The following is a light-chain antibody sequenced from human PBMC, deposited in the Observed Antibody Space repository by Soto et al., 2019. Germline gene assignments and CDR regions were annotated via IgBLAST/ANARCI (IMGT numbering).Light chain of an antibody. CDR1: QNIGTY. Sequence: DIQMTQSPSTLSVSVGDRVTITCRASQNIGTYLAWYQQKPGKAPKLLIYKASSLESGVPSRFRGSGSGTEFSLTISSLQFDDSAIYYCQQYISSPITFGQGTRMEIK. J-gene: IGKJ5*01. CDR3: QQYISSPIT. V-gene: IGKV1-5*03. CDR2: KAS.